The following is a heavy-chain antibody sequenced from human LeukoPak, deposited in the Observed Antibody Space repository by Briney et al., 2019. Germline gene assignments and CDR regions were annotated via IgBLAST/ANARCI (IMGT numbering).Heavy chain of an antibody. CDR1: GFTFSTYE. CDR2: ISSSGGTI. Sequence: GGALRLSCAASGFTFSTYEMNLVREAPGKGVEWGSYISSSGGTIYYADSVQGRFPIYRDNAKNSLYLQMNRLSAEDTAVYYCARLYCSSPSCTFDYWGQGPLVPVSS. J-gene: IGHJ4*02. D-gene: IGHD2-2*01. V-gene: IGHV3-48*03. CDR3: ARLYCSSPSCTFDY.